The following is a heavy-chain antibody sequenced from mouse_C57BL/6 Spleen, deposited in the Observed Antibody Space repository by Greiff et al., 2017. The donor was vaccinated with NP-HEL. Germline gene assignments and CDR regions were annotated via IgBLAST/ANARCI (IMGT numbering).Heavy chain of an antibody. V-gene: IGHV5-16*01. CDR1: GFTFSDYY. D-gene: IGHD2-2*01. CDR2: INYDGSST. CDR3: AREVTTAYYFDY. Sequence: EVQLVESEGGLVQPGSSMKLSCTASGFTFSDYYMAWVRQVPEKGLEWVANINYDGSSTYYLDSLKSRFIISRDNAKNILYLQMSSLKSEDTATYYCAREVTTAYYFDYWGQGTTLTVSS. J-gene: IGHJ2*01.